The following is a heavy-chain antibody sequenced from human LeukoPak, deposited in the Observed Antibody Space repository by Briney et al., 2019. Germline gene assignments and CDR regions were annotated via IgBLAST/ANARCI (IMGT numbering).Heavy chain of an antibody. J-gene: IGHJ2*01. V-gene: IGHV1-8*01. Sequence: ASVKVSCKASGFTFGRYEVNWVRQATGQGLEWLGWMDPNSVTSGYAQKFQGRVTMTRNTSINTAYMELSSLRSDDTAVYHCARVLSSSWYGGGYLDLWGRGTQVTVSS. CDR3: ARVLSSSWYGGGYLDL. CDR1: GFTFGRYE. CDR2: MDPNSVTS. D-gene: IGHD6-13*01.